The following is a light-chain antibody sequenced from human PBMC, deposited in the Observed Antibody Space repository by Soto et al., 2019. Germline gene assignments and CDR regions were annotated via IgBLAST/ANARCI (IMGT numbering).Light chain of an antibody. J-gene: IGKJ5*01. CDR2: AAS. CDR3: QQSYSTLGIT. Sequence: DIQMTQSPSSLSASLGDRVTITSRASQSISSYLNWYQQKPGKAPKLLIYAASSLQSGVPSRFSGSGSGTDFTLTISSLQPEDFATYYCQQSYSTLGITFGQGTRLEIK. V-gene: IGKV1-39*01. CDR1: QSISSY.